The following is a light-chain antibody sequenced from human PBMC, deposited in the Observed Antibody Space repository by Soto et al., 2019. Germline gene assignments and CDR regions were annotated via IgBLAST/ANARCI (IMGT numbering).Light chain of an antibody. J-gene: IGKJ4*01. CDR2: DAS. CDR1: QSVGSS. V-gene: IGKV3-11*01. CDR3: QQRSNWPT. Sequence: EIVLTQSPATLSLSPGERATLSCRASQSVGSSLAWNQQKPGQAPRLLIYDASNRATGIPARFSGSRSGTDFTLTISSLEPEDFAVYSCQQRSNWPTFGGGTKVEIK.